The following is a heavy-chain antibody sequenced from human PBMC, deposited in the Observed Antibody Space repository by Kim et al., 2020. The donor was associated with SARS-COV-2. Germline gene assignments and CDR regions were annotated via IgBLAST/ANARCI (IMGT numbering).Heavy chain of an antibody. J-gene: IGHJ6*02. CDR1: GFTFSSYG. CDR3: ARVSHDILTGYSYGMDV. V-gene: IGHV3-33*01. CDR2: IWYDGSNK. Sequence: GGSLRLSCAASGFTFSSYGMHWVRQAPGKGLEWVAVIWYDGSNKYYADAGKGRFTISSDNSKNTLYLQMNSLRAEDTAVYYCARVSHDILTGYSYGMDVWGQGATVTVSS. D-gene: IGHD3-9*01.